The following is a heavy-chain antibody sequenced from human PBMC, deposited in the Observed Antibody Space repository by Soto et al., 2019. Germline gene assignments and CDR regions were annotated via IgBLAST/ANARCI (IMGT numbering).Heavy chain of an antibody. CDR3: ARVDYYDSSGYYGY. J-gene: IGHJ4*02. D-gene: IGHD3-22*01. V-gene: IGHV1-18*04. CDR1: GYTFTIYG. Sequence: QVQLVQSGAEVKKPGASVKVSCKASGYTFTIYGISWVRQAPGQGLEWMGWISGYNGNTDYAQNLQDRVTLTTDASTLSVYMELRSLRSDDTAVYYCARVDYYDSSGYYGYWGQGTLITVSS. CDR2: ISGYNGNT.